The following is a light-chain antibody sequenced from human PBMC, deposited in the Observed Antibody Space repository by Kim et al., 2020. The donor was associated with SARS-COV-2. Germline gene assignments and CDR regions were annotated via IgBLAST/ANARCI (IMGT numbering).Light chain of an antibody. CDR3: GTWDSSLSAEL. J-gene: IGLJ3*02. V-gene: IGLV1-51*01. CDR1: SANIGNNY. CDR2: NNN. Sequence: QSVLTQPPSVSAAPGQKVTISCSGGSANIGNNYVSWYQQLPGTAPKLLIYNNNKRPSGIPDRISGSKSGTSATLGISGLQTGDEADYYCGTWDSSLSAELFGGGTQLTVL.